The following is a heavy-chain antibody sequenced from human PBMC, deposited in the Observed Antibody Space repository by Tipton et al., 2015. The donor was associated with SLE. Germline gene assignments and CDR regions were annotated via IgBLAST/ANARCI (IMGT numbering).Heavy chain of an antibody. CDR1: GGSFSGYY. J-gene: IGHJ4*02. Sequence: LRLSCAVYGGSFSGYYWSWIRQPPGKGLEWIGEINHSGSTNYNPSLKSRVTISVDTSKNQFSLKLSSVTAADTAVYYCARTDPLAVAGGLDYWGQGTLVTVSS. CDR2: INHSGST. CDR3: ARTDPLAVAGGLDY. V-gene: IGHV4-34*01. D-gene: IGHD6-19*01.